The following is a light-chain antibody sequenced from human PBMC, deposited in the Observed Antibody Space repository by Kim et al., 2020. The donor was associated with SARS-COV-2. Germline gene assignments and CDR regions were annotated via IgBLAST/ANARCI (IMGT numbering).Light chain of an antibody. J-gene: IGKJ3*01. CDR1: QSFSSW. V-gene: IGKV1-5*03. Sequence: DIQMTQSPSTLSASVGDRVTITCRASQSFSSWLAWYQQKPGKAPKLLIYKASSLESWVPSRFSGSGSGTEFTLTISSLQPDDFATYYCQQYNSYSPITFGPGTKVDIK. CDR3: QQYNSYSPIT. CDR2: KAS.